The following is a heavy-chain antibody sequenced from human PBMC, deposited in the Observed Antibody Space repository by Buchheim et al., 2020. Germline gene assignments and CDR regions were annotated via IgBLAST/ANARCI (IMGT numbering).Heavy chain of an antibody. CDR1: GGSFSGYY. Sequence: QVQLQQWGAGLLKPSETLSLTCAVYGGSFSGYYWSWIRQPPGKGLEWIGEINHSGSTNYNPSLKSRVTISVATSKNQFSLKLSSVTAADTAVYYCARDLGVSAASTYYYYGMDDWGQGTT. J-gene: IGHJ6*02. CDR2: INHSGST. D-gene: IGHD2-2*01. CDR3: ARDLGVSAASTYYYYGMDD. V-gene: IGHV4-34*01.